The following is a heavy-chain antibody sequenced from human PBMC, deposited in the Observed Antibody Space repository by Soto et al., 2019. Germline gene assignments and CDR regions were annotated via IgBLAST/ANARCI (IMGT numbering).Heavy chain of an antibody. CDR3: TRGTRPYGMDV. CDR2: IYPGDSDT. CDR1: GYSFTSYW. Sequence: GESLKISCKGSGYSFTSYWIAWVRQMPGKGLEWMGIIYPGDSDTRYRPSFQGQVTISADKSISTAYLQMNSLKTEDTGVYWCTRGTRPYGMDVWGQGTTVTVSS. D-gene: IGHD6-6*01. V-gene: IGHV5-51*01. J-gene: IGHJ6*02.